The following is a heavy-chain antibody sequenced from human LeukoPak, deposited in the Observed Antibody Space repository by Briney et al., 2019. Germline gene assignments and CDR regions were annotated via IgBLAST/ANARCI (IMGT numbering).Heavy chain of an antibody. D-gene: IGHD3-16*02. CDR2: ISASGGTT. J-gene: IGHJ4*02. Sequence: GGSLRLSCAASGISFSTYGIHWVRQAPGKGLEWVSSISASGGTTDYADSVKGRFTISRDNSKNTLYLQMNTLRVDDTAVYYCAKGRDGYLFDYWGQGTLVTVSS. CDR3: AKGRDGYLFDY. CDR1: GISFSTYG. V-gene: IGHV3-23*01.